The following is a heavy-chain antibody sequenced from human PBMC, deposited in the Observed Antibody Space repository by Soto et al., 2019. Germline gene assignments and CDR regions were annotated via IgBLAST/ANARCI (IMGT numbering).Heavy chain of an antibody. CDR2: LDNDGTNT. D-gene: IGHD3-16*01. Sequence: EVQLVESGGGLVQPGGSLRLSCAASGFTFSTYWMHWVRQAPGKGLVWVSRLDNDGTNTRYADSVKGRFTVSRDNGKNAVYLQMDSLRAEDTAVYYCARYGGTYFDYWGQGTLVTVSS. CDR1: GFTFSTYW. J-gene: IGHJ4*02. V-gene: IGHV3-74*01. CDR3: ARYGGTYFDY.